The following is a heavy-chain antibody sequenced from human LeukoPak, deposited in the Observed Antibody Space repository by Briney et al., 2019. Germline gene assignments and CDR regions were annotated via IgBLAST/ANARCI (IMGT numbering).Heavy chain of an antibody. V-gene: IGHV1-2*06. CDR1: GYTFTGYY. D-gene: IGHD3-22*01. J-gene: IGHJ4*02. CDR3: AREPRFERPGPDSSGYYWADSGDY. Sequence: ASVKVSCKASGYTFTGYYMHWVRQAPGRGLEWMGRINPNSGGTNYAQKFQGRVTMTRDTSISTAYMELSRLRSDDTAVYYCAREPRFERPGPDSSGYYWADSGDYWGQGTLVTVSS. CDR2: INPNSGGT.